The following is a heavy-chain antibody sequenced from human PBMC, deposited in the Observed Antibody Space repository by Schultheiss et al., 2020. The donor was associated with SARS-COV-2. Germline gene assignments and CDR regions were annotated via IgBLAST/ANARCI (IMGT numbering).Heavy chain of an antibody. CDR3: ARDPDYDYVWGSYRLDY. CDR1: GYTFTSYY. D-gene: IGHD3-16*02. J-gene: IGHJ4*02. CDR2: INPSGGST. V-gene: IGHV1-46*03. Sequence: ASVKVSCKASGYTFTSYYMHWVRQAPGQGLEWMGIINPSGGSTSYAQKFQGRVTMTRDTSTSTVYMELSSLRSEDTAVYYCARDPDYDYVWGSYRLDYWGQGTLVTVSS.